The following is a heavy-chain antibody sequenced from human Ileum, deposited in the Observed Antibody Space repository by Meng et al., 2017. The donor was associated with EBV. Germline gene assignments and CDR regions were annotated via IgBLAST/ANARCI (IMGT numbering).Heavy chain of an antibody. Sequence: EVHLWESGGGLVQPGGSLRLSCAASGFNFNIYAINWVRQAPGRGLEWVSGITASGGTSYYADSVKGRFSISRDNSANTVYLQMNSLRAEDTAVYFCSNLPYTYWGQGTLVTVSS. CDR1: GFNFNIYA. D-gene: IGHD2-2*01. V-gene: IGHV3-23*01. CDR2: ITASGGTS. CDR3: SNLPYTY. J-gene: IGHJ4*02.